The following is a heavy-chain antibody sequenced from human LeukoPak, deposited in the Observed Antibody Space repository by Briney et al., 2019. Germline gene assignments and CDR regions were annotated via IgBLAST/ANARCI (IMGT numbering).Heavy chain of an antibody. D-gene: IGHD6-19*01. CDR2: NGGGGSDT. CDR3: ARDQYSSGWYAGSDY. V-gene: IGHV3-23*01. Sequence: GGSLILSCAVAGFNFWYTGMSWGRQAPGKGQERVSANGGGGSDTKYTDSVKGRFTILRDISKNTLYLQMNSLRAEDTAVYYCARDQYSSGWYAGSDYWGQGTLVTVSS. J-gene: IGHJ4*02. CDR1: GFNFWYTG.